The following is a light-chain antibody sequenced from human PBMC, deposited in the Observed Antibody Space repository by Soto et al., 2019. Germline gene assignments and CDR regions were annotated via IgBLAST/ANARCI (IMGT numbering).Light chain of an antibody. J-gene: IGKJ4*01. V-gene: IGKV1-5*03. CDR1: QSISSW. CDR2: KAS. CDR3: QQYNAYPLT. Sequence: DIQMTQSPSTVSASVGDRVTITCRASQSISSWLAWYQQQSGKAPNLLVYKASILKSGVPARFSGSGSGTEFTLTISSLQPDDVATFYCQQYNAYPLTFGGGTKVDSK.